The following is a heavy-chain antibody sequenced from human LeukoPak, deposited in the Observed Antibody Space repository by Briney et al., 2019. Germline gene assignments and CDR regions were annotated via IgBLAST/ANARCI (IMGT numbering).Heavy chain of an antibody. CDR2: ISYDGANK. Sequence: GRSLRLSCAASGFTFSNYAMHWVRQAPGKGLEWVAVISYDGANKYYADSVKGRFTISRDNSKNTLYLQMNSLSAEDTAVYYCAREGATYYDILTGYFDAFDIWGQGTMVTVSS. D-gene: IGHD3-9*01. J-gene: IGHJ3*02. CDR3: AREGATYYDILTGYFDAFDI. V-gene: IGHV3-30*04. CDR1: GFTFSNYA.